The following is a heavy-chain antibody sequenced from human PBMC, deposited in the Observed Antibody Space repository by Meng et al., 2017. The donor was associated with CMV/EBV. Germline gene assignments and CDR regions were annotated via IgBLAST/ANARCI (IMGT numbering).Heavy chain of an antibody. D-gene: IGHD2-2*01. J-gene: IGHJ4*02. Sequence: ASVKVPCKASGYTFTSYDINWVRQATGQGLEWMGWMNPNSGNTGYAQKFQGRVTMTRNTSISTAYMELSSLRSEDTAVYYCASELFCSSTSCWWGQGTLVTVSS. CDR2: MNPNSGNT. V-gene: IGHV1-8*01. CDR1: GYTFTSYD. CDR3: ASELFCSSTSCW.